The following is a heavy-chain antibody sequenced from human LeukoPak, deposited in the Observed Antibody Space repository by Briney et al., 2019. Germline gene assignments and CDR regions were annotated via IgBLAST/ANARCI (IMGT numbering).Heavy chain of an antibody. J-gene: IGHJ6*02. CDR3: ARDRWELRYGLGYYYGMDV. V-gene: IGHV4-59*01. D-gene: IGHD1-26*01. Sequence: SETLSLTCTVSGGSITNYWAWIRQPPGKGLEWIGNIYYTGGTNYNPSLKSRVTISVDTSKNQFSLKLSSVTAADTAVYYCARDRWELRYGLGYYYGMDVWGQGTTVTVSS. CDR2: IYYTGGT. CDR1: GGSITNY.